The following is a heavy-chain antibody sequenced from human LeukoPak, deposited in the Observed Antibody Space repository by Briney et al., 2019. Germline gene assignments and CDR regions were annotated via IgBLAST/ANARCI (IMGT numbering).Heavy chain of an antibody. Sequence: GGSLRLSCKGSGYTFTDYWIGWVQQMPGKGLEWMGIIYPGDSDTRYSPSFQGQVTISADKSISTAYLQWSSLKASDTAMYYCARRSEPHDYWGQGTLVTVSS. J-gene: IGHJ4*02. CDR3: ARRSEPHDY. CDR1: GYTFTDYW. CDR2: IYPGDSDT. D-gene: IGHD1-14*01. V-gene: IGHV5-51*07.